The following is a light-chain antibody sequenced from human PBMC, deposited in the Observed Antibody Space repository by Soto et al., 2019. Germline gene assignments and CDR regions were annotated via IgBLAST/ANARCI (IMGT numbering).Light chain of an antibody. Sequence: AIHLTQSPSSLSASVGDRVTITCRASQGISSALAWYQQKPGRAPKLLIYDASTLKGGVPSRFSGSGSGTDFTLTISSLQPEDFATYYCLQFNNYPLTFGGGTKVEIK. CDR3: LQFNNYPLT. CDR1: QGISSA. J-gene: IGKJ4*01. CDR2: DAS. V-gene: IGKV1D-13*01.